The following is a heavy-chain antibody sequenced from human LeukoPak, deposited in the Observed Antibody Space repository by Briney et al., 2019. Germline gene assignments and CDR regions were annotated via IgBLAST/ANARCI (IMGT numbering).Heavy chain of an antibody. CDR1: GFTFGSYA. V-gene: IGHV3-23*01. CDR3: AKCLGSGWYVSSD. J-gene: IGHJ4*02. Sequence: QPGGSLRLSCAASGFTFGSYAMNWVRQAPGKGLEWVSAISGSGGSTYYADSVTGRFTISRDNSKNTLYLQMNSLRAEDTAVYYCAKCLGSGWYVSSDWGQGTLVTVSS. D-gene: IGHD6-13*01. CDR2: ISGSGGST.